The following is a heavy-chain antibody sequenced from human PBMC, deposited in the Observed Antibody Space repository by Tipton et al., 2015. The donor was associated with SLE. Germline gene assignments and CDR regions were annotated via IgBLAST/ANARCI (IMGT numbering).Heavy chain of an antibody. CDR1: GFTFSSYD. CDR2: IGTAGDT. Sequence: SLRLSCAASGFTFSSYDMHRVRQATGKGLEWVSAIGTAGDTYYPGSVKGRFTISRENAKNSLYLQMNSLRAGDTAVYYCARGGLEYYYDSSGYPPWNFDLWGRGTLVTVSS. CDR3: ARGGLEYYYDSSGYPPWNFDL. D-gene: IGHD3-22*01. V-gene: IGHV3-13*01. J-gene: IGHJ2*01.